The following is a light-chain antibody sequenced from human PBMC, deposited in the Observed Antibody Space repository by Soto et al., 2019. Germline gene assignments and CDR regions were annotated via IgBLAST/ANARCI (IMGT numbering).Light chain of an antibody. CDR2: EVS. V-gene: IGLV2-23*02. Sequence: QSALTQPASVSGSPGQSITISCSGSSGDVGNYDLVSWYQQIPGKAPQLMIFEVSRRPSRVSDRFFGSKSGNTASLTISGLQAEDEGDFYCCSYAGNGAWVFGGGTKLTVL. J-gene: IGLJ3*02. CDR1: SGDVGNYDL. CDR3: CSYAGNGAWV.